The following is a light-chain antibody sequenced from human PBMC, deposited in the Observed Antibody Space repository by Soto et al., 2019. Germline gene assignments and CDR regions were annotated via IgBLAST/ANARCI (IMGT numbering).Light chain of an antibody. V-gene: IGKV3-20*01. CDR3: QQYGSSRWT. CDR2: AVS. Sequence: EIVLTQSRGTLSLSPGERASLSFRASQSVSSSFLAWYQQKPGQAPRLVIFAVSIRAPGIPDRFSGSGSGTDFTLTINRLEREHFAVYYCQQYGSSRWTFGQGTKVDIK. J-gene: IGKJ1*01. CDR1: QSVSSSF.